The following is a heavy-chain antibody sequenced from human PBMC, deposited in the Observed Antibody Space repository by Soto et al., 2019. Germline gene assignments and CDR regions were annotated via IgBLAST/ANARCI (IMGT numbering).Heavy chain of an antibody. V-gene: IGHV1-18*01. CDR2: ISAYNGNT. CDR3: AVQEADSSSY. Sequence: ASVKVSFKTSGYTFTSYGSSWVRQAPGQGLEWMGWISAYNGNTNYAQKLQGRVTMTTDTSTSTAYMELRSLRSDDTAVYYCAVQEADSSSYWGQGTLVTVSS. J-gene: IGHJ4*02. D-gene: IGHD6-13*01. CDR1: GYTFTSYG.